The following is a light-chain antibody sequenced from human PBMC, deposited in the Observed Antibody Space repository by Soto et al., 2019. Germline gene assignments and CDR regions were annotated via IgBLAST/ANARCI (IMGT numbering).Light chain of an antibody. Sequence: QSVLTQPRSVSGSPGQSVTISCTGTSSDVGAYNYVSWYQQHPGKAPKFMIYDVSKRPSGVPDRFSGSKSGNTASLTISGLQDGDDAHDFCCSFTKIKNVVFGGGTKVTV. CDR3: CSFTKIKNVV. J-gene: IGLJ1*01. V-gene: IGLV2-11*01. CDR2: DVS. CDR1: SSDVGAYNY.